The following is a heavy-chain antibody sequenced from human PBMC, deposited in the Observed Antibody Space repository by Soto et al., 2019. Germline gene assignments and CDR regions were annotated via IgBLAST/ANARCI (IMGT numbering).Heavy chain of an antibody. V-gene: IGHV5-10-1*01. Sequence: VESLKISCKASGYRFTTDWISWVRQMPGKGLEWMGRIDPSDSYTSYSPSFQGHVTISADKSIDTAYLQWGSLKASDTAVYYCARLRIPARGDPGPWGQGTLVTVSS. D-gene: IGHD2-21*02. CDR1: GYRFTTDW. CDR2: IDPSDSYT. CDR3: ARLRIPARGDPGP. J-gene: IGHJ5*02.